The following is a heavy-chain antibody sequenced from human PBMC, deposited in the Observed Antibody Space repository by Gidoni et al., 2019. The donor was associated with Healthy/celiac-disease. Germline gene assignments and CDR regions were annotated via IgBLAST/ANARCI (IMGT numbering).Heavy chain of an antibody. Sequence: QVQLQQWGAGLLTPSETLSLTCAVYGGSFSGYYWSWIRQPPGKGLEWIGEINHSGSTNYNPSLKSRVTISVDTSKNQFSLKLSSVTAADTAVYYCARGGVRGITMIVVDNDAFDIWGQGTMVTVSS. V-gene: IGHV4-34*01. CDR3: ARGGVRGITMIVVDNDAFDI. CDR1: GGSFSGYY. CDR2: INHSGST. J-gene: IGHJ3*02. D-gene: IGHD3-22*01.